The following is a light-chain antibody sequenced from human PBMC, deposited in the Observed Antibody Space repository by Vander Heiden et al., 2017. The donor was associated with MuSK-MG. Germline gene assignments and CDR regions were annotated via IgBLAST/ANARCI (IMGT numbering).Light chain of an antibody. J-gene: IGKJ4*01. CDR2: DAS. Sequence: DIQMTQSPSSLSASVGDRVTITCQASQDISNYLNWYQQKPGKAPKLLIYDASNLEAGVPSRFSGSGSGTDFIFIITNVQPEDIATYYCQQYDNLMLTFGGGTRLEIK. V-gene: IGKV1-33*01. CDR3: QQYDNLMLT. CDR1: QDISNY.